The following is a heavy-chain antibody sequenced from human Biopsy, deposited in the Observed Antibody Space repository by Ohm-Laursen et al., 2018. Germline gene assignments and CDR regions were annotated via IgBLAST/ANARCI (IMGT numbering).Heavy chain of an antibody. V-gene: IGHV4-59*08. Sequence: SDTLSLTCTVSGGSISGSSWSWIRQAPGKGLEWIGYISYSRDTNYNPSLKSRITISVYTSKNQFSLKLTSVTAADTAVYYCAKHGSGWTGDDAFHIWGQGTMVTVSS. J-gene: IGHJ3*02. CDR2: ISYSRDT. CDR1: GGSISGSS. D-gene: IGHD6-19*01. CDR3: AKHGSGWTGDDAFHI.